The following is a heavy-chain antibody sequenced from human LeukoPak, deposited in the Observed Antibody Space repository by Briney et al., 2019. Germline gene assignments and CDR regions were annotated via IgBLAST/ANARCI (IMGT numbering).Heavy chain of an antibody. Sequence: PSETLSLTCAVSGYSISSGYYWGCIRQPPGMGLEWIASIHHSGSTYYNPSLKSRVTISVDTSKIQFSLKLSSVTAADTAVYYCARLTAVAGIDYFDYWGQGTLVTVSS. D-gene: IGHD6-19*01. J-gene: IGHJ4*02. CDR3: ARLTAVAGIDYFDY. CDR2: IHHSGST. CDR1: GYSISSGYY. V-gene: IGHV4-38-2*01.